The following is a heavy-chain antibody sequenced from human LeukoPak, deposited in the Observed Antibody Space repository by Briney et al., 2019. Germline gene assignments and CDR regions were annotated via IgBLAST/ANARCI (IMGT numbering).Heavy chain of an antibody. CDR1: GFTVSSNY. V-gene: IGHV3-53*01. Sequence: PGGSLRLSCAASGFTVSSNYMSWVRQAPGKGLEWVSVIFSGGTTYYADSVKGRFTISRDNSKNTLYLQMNSLRAEDTAVYYCASSSDYYDSSGYYDYWGQGTLVTVSS. CDR2: IFSGGTT. D-gene: IGHD3-22*01. CDR3: ASSSDYYDSSGYYDY. J-gene: IGHJ4*02.